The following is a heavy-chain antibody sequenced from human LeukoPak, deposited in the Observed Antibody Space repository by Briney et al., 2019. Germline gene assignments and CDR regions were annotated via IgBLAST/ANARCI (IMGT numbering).Heavy chain of an antibody. D-gene: IGHD3-10*01. CDR1: GGSFSGYY. J-gene: IGHJ5*02. CDR3: ARGGIHYGSGSYPQNLYNWFDP. CDR2: INHSGST. Sequence: SETLSLTCAVYGGSFSGYYWGWIRQPPGKGLEWIGEINHSGSTNYNPSLKSRVTISVDTSKNQFSLKLSSVTAADTAVYYCARGGIHYGSGSYPQNLYNWFDPWGQGTLVTVSS. V-gene: IGHV4-34*01.